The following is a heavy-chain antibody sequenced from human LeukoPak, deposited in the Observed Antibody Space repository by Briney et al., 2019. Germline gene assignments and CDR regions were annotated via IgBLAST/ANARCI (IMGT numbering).Heavy chain of an antibody. CDR3: AREEADGTLR. CDR2: IYYSGST. V-gene: IGHV4-59*01. J-gene: IGHJ4*02. Sequence: SETLSLTGTVSGGSISSYYWSWIRQPPGKGLEWIGYIYYSGSTNYNPSLKSRVTISVDTSKNQFSLKLSSVTAADTAVYYCAREEADGTLRWGQGTLVTVSS. CDR1: GGSISSYY. D-gene: IGHD3-16*01.